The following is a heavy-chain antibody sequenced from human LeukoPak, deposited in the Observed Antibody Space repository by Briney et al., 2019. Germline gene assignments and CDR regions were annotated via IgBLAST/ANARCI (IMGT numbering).Heavy chain of an antibody. Sequence: PGGTLRVSCAASGFTFSSYGMHWVRQAPGKGLEWVAVISYDGSNKYYADSVKGRFTISRDNSKNTLYLQMNSLRAEDTAVYYCAKELRYFDWLSHFDYWGQGTLVTVSS. CDR2: ISYDGSNK. V-gene: IGHV3-30*18. CDR1: GFTFSSYG. CDR3: AKELRYFDWLSHFDY. J-gene: IGHJ4*02. D-gene: IGHD3-9*01.